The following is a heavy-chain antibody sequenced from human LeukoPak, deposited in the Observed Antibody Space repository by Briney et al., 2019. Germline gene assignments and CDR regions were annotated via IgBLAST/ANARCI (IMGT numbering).Heavy chain of an antibody. V-gene: IGHV3-21*01. CDR1: GFTFSSYS. CDR3: AKLAFGELFNDY. Sequence: GGSLRLSCAASGFTFSSYSMNWVRQAPGTGLEWVSSITSNTNYIYYADSVKGRFTISRDNAKNSLYLQMNSLRAEDTAVYYCAKLAFGELFNDYWGQGTLVTVSS. CDR2: ITSNTNYI. J-gene: IGHJ4*02. D-gene: IGHD3-10*01.